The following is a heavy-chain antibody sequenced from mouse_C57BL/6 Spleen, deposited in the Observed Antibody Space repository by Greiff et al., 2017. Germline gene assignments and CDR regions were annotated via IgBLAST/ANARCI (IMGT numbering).Heavy chain of an antibody. Sequence: EVQLQQSGPVLVKPGASVKMSCKASGYTFTDYYMNWVKQSHGKSLEWIGVINPYNGGTSYNQKFKGKATLTVDKSSSTAYMELNSLTSEDSAVYYCARSNDYDDVPFAYWGQGTLVTVSA. CDR1: GYTFTDYY. J-gene: IGHJ3*01. V-gene: IGHV1-19*01. CDR2: INPYNGGT. D-gene: IGHD2-4*01. CDR3: ARSNDYDDVPFAY.